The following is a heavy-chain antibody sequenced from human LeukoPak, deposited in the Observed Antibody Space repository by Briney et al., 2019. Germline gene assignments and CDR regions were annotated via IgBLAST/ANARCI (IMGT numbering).Heavy chain of an antibody. V-gene: IGHV3-48*03. CDR1: GFTFSSYE. CDR2: ISSSGSTI. J-gene: IGHJ4*02. D-gene: IGHD1-26*01. Sequence: GGSLRLSCAASGFTFSSYEMNWVRQAPGKGLEWVSYISSSGSTIYYADSVKGRFTISRDNAKNSLYLQMNSLRAEDAAVYYCARVLVGASFDYWGQGTLVTVSS. CDR3: ARVLVGASFDY.